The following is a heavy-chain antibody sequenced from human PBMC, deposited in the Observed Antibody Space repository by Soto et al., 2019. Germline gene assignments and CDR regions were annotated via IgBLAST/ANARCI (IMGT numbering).Heavy chain of an antibody. V-gene: IGHV3-30-3*01. Sequence: QVQLVESGGGVVQPGRSLRLSCAASGFTFSSYAMHWVRQAPGKGLEWVAVISYDGSNKYYADSVKGRFTISRDNSKNTLYLQMNSLRAEDTAVYYCARDGDGEFDYWGQGTPVTVSS. CDR3: ARDGDGEFDY. J-gene: IGHJ4*02. CDR1: GFTFSSYA. CDR2: ISYDGSNK. D-gene: IGHD3-10*01.